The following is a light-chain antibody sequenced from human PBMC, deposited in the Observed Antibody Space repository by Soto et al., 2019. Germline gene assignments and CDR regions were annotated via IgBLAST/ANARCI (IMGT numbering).Light chain of an antibody. CDR2: GAS. J-gene: IGKJ1*01. Sequence: EIVMTQSPATLSVSPGERATLSCRASQRISSNLAWYQHKPGQAPRLLIFGASTRATGIPARFSGSGSETEFTLTISSLQSEDFAVYYCQQYGSSPRTFGQGTKVEIK. V-gene: IGKV3-15*01. CDR1: QRISSN. CDR3: QQYGSSPRT.